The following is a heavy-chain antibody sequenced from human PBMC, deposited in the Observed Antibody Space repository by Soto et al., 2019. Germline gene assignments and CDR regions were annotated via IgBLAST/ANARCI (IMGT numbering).Heavy chain of an antibody. J-gene: IGHJ3*02. D-gene: IGHD1-7*01. CDR3: ARRLETGANWNYQYAFDI. CDR1: GFTFSSYS. V-gene: IGHV3-21*01. CDR2: ISSSSSYI. Sequence: GGSLRLSCAASGFTFSSYSMNWVRQAPGKGLEWVSSISSSSSYIYYADSVKGRFTISRDNAKNSLYLQMNSLRAEDTAVYYCARRLETGANWNYQYAFDIWGQGTMVTVSS.